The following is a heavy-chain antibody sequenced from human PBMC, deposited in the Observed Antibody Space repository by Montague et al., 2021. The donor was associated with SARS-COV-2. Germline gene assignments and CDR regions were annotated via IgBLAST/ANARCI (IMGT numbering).Heavy chain of an antibody. Sequence: SETLSLTCSVSGGSISSSSHYWAWLRQPPGRGLEWIGTIYYSGTTYYHPSLKSRVTISVDTSNNQFSLKLSSVTATDTAVYYCAGDQGYAWKYYSDYGLDDWGQGTLVTVSS. CDR1: GGSISSSSHY. V-gene: IGHV4-39*07. CDR2: IYYSGTT. D-gene: IGHD4-17*01. J-gene: IGHJ4*02. CDR3: AGDQGYAWKYYSDYGLDD.